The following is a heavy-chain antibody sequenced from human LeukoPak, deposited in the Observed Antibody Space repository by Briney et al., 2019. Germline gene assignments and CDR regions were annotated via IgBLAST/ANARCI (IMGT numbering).Heavy chain of an antibody. Sequence: MPSETLSLTCTVSGGSISSSSYYWGWIRQPPGKGLEWIGSIYYSGSTYYNPSLKSRVTISVDTSKNQFSLKLSSVTAADTAAHYCARGRYQLLFGGGYYFDYWGQGTLVTVSS. CDR3: ARGRYQLLFGGGYYFDY. CDR2: IYYSGST. J-gene: IGHJ4*02. CDR1: GGSISSSSYY. V-gene: IGHV4-39*01. D-gene: IGHD2-2*01.